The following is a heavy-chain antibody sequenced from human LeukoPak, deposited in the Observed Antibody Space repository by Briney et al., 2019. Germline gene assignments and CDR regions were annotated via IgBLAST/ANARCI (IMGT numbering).Heavy chain of an antibody. CDR3: ARREYQLLSVYYYYYMDV. CDR2: INHSGST. CDR1: GGSFSGYY. V-gene: IGHV4-34*01. J-gene: IGHJ6*03. Sequence: SETLSLTCAVYGGSFSGYYWSWIRQPPGKGLEWIGEINHSGSTNYNPSLKSRVTISIDTSKNQFSLKLSSVTAADTAVYYCARREYQLLSVYYYYYMDVWGKGTTVTVSS. D-gene: IGHD2-2*01.